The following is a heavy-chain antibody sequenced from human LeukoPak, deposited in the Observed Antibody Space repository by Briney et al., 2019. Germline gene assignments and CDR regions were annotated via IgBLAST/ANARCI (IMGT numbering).Heavy chain of an antibody. J-gene: IGHJ4*02. CDR2: ISSSGSTI. CDR3: ARGADIVVVVAATYYFDY. D-gene: IGHD2-15*01. V-gene: IGHV3-48*03. CDR1: GFTFSSYE. Sequence: GGSLRLSCAASGFTFSSYERNWVRQAPGKGLEWVSYISSSGSTIYYADSVKGRFTISRDNAKNSLYLQMNSLRAEDTAVYYCARGADIVVVVAATYYFDYWGQGTLVTVSS.